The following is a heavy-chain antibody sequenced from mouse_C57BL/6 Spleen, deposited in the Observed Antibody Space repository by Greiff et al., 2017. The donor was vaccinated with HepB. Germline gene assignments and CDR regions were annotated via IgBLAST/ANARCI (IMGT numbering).Heavy chain of an antibody. V-gene: IGHV1-18*01. J-gene: IGHJ4*01. D-gene: IGHD2-3*01. CDR2: INPNNGGT. CDR3: ARGDGYYQGYYAMDY. Sequence: EVQLQQSGPELVKPGASVKIPCKASGYTFTDYNMDWVKQSHGKSLEWIGDINPNNGGTIYNQKFKGKATLTVDKSSSTAYMELRSLTSEDTAVYYGARGDGYYQGYYAMDYWGQGTSVTVSS. CDR1: GYTFTDYN.